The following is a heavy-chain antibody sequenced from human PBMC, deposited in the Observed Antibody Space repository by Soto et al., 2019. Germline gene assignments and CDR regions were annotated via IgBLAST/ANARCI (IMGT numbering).Heavy chain of an antibody. CDR1: GGTFSSYD. Sequence: SVKVSCKASGGTFSSYDISWVRQAPGQGLEWMGGITPIFGRANYAQKFQGRVTITADESTSTAYMELSSLRSEDTAVYFCAREYKWNDVRYGMDVWGQGTTVTVSS. D-gene: IGHD1-20*01. V-gene: IGHV1-69*13. CDR2: ITPIFGRA. J-gene: IGHJ6*02. CDR3: AREYKWNDVRYGMDV.